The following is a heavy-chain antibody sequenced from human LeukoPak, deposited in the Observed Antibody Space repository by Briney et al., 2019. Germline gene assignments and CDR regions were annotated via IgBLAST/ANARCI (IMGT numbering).Heavy chain of an antibody. D-gene: IGHD6-19*01. Sequence: SETLSLTCAVSGGSISSSNWWSWVRQPPGKGLEWIGEIYHGGSTNYNPSLKSRVTISVDKSKNQFSLKLSSVTAADTAVYYCARRRAVAGALNWFDPWGQGTLVTVSS. J-gene: IGHJ5*02. CDR2: IYHGGST. CDR3: ARRRAVAGALNWFDP. CDR1: GGSISSSNW. V-gene: IGHV4-4*02.